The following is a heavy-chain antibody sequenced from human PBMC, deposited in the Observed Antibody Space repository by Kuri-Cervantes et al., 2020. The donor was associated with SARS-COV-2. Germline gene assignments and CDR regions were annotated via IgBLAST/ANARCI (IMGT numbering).Heavy chain of an antibody. CDR3: AREDGLWFDP. D-gene: IGHD3/OR15-3a*01. J-gene: IGHJ5*02. Sequence: GSLRLSCTVSGGSISSYYWSWIRQPPGKGLEWIGYIYYSGSTNYNPSLKSRVTISVDTSKNQFSLKLSSVTAADTAVYYCAREDGLWFDPWGQGTLVTVSS. CDR2: IYYSGST. CDR1: GGSISSYY. V-gene: IGHV4-59*01.